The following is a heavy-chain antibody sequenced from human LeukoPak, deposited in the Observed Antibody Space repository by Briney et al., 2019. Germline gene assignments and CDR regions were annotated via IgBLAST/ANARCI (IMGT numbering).Heavy chain of an antibody. CDR2: ISAYNGNT. CDR3: ARGDMLAYCGGDCYPFDD. CDR1: GYTFTSYC. Sequence: ASVKVSCKASGYTFTSYCISWVRQAPGQGLEWMGWISAYNGNTNYAQKLQGRVTMTTDTSTSTAYMELRSLRSDDTAVYYCARGDMLAYCGGDCYPFDDWGQGTLVTVSS. D-gene: IGHD2-21*02. V-gene: IGHV1-18*01. J-gene: IGHJ4*02.